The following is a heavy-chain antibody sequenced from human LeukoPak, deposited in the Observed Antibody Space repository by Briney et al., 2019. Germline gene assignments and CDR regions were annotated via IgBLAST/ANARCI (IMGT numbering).Heavy chain of an antibody. CDR3: ARGDYYDSSGSSGDYFDY. J-gene: IGHJ4*02. V-gene: IGHV1-46*01. CDR2: INPSGGST. D-gene: IGHD3-22*01. CDR1: GYTFTSYY. Sequence: ASVKVSCKASGYTFTSYYMHWVRQAPGQGLEWMGIINPSGGSTSYAQKFQGRVTTTRDTSTSIVYMELSSLRSEDTAVYYCARGDYYDSSGSSGDYFDYWGQGTLVTVSS.